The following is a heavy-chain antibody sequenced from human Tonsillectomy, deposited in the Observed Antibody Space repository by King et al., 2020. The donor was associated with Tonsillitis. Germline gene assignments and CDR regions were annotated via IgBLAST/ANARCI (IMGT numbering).Heavy chain of an antibody. Sequence: QLQESGPGLVKPSQTLSLTCTVSGGSISSGSYYWSWIRQPAGKGLEWIGRIYTSGFTKYNPSLKSRVTISLDTSKNQFSLRLTSVTAADTAVYYCARTGYSSGWPMDYWGQGTLVTVSS. CDR2: IYTSGFT. J-gene: IGHJ4*02. V-gene: IGHV4-61*02. D-gene: IGHD6-19*01. CDR1: GGSISSGSYY. CDR3: ARTGYSSGWPMDY.